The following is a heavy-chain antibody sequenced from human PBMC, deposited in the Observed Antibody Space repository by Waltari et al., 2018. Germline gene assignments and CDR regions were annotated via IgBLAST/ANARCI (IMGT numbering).Heavy chain of an antibody. Sequence: EVQLLESGGGVAQPGGSLRLSCAASGFTFTALPMSWVRQTPERGLEWVSGINNGGVDRYYTDSVKGRFTISRDNSKNTLYLQMSSLRAEDTAVYYCAKEIGALGTPVFDYWGQGTLVSVSS. V-gene: IGHV3-23*01. CDR2: INNGGVDR. D-gene: IGHD6-13*01. CDR1: GFTFTALP. CDR3: AKEIGALGTPVFDY. J-gene: IGHJ4*02.